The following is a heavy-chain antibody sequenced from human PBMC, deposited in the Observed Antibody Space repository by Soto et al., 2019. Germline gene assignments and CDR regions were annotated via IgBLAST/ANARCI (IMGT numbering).Heavy chain of an antibody. V-gene: IGHV1-18*01. Sequence: ASVKVSCKGSGYTFTSYGISWVRQAPGQGLEWMGWISAYNGNTKYAQKLQGRVTMTTDTSTSTAYMELRSLRSDDTAVYYCARPYRPGEFDPWGQGIQVTVSS. D-gene: IGHD3-16*02. J-gene: IGHJ5*02. CDR3: ARPYRPGEFDP. CDR2: ISAYNGNT. CDR1: GYTFTSYG.